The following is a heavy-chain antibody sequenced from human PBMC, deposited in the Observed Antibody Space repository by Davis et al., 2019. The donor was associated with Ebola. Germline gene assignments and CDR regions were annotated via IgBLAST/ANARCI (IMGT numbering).Heavy chain of an antibody. CDR2: IHPNTGGT. V-gene: IGHV1-2*02. J-gene: IGHJ4*02. CDR3: ARPDSSGWPYFHY. CDR1: GYTFTSYG. D-gene: IGHD6-19*01. Sequence: ASVKVSCKASGYTFTSYGISWVRQAPGQGLEWMGWIHPNTGGTNYAQKFQGRVTMTRDTSINTAYMQLTRLTSDDTAVYYCARPDSSGWPYFHYWGQGTLVTVSS.